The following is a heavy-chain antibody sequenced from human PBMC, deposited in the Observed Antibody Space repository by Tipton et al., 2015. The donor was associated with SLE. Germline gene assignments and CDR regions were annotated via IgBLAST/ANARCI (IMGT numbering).Heavy chain of an antibody. CDR1: GGTFSSYA. CDR3: ARDLATRPDY. D-gene: IGHD6-6*01. J-gene: IGHJ4*02. Sequence: QSGPEVKKPGSSVKVSCKASGGTFSSYAISWVRQAPGQGLEWMGGIIPIFGTANYAQKFQGRVTITADESTSTAYMERRSLRSDDTVVEYFARDLATRPDYWGGGTLVTVSP. V-gene: IGHV1-69*01. CDR2: IIPIFGTA.